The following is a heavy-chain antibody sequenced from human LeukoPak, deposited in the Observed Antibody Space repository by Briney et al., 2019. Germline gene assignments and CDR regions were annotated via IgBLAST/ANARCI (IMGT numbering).Heavy chain of an antibody. CDR1: GFTFSSYA. Sequence: PGGSLRLSCAASGFTFSSYAMSWVRQAPGKGLEWVSAISGSGGSTYYADSVKGRFTISRDNSKNTLYLQMNSLRAEDTAVYYCANGGWDGSGYYSDAFDIWGQGTMVTVSS. D-gene: IGHD3-22*01. V-gene: IGHV3-23*01. CDR3: ANGGWDGSGYYSDAFDI. J-gene: IGHJ3*02. CDR2: ISGSGGST.